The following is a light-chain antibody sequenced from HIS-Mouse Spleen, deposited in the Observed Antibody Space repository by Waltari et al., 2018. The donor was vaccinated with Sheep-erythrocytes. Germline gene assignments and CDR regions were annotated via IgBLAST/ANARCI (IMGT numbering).Light chain of an antibody. CDR3: YSTDSSGNHWV. V-gene: IGLV3-10*01. CDR1: ALPKKY. Sequence: SYELTQPPSVSVSPGQTARITCSGDALPKKYSYWYKQKSGQAPVLVIYEDSKRPSGIPERVSGSTSGTMATLTISGAQVEDEADYYCYSTDSSGNHWVFGGGTKLTVL. J-gene: IGLJ3*02. CDR2: EDS.